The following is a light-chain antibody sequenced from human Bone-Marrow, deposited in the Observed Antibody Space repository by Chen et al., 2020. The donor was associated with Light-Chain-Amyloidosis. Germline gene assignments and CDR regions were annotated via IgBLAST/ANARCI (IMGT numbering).Light chain of an antibody. CDR1: EVGDRY. V-gene: IGLV3-1*01. J-gene: IGLJ2*01. CDR2: RDK. CDR3: QAWDSPRRTVV. Sequence: SYELTQPPSVSVSPGQTATITCSGDEVGDRYVSWYQQKTGQSPVLVINRDKKRPSGIPERFSGSNSGNTATLTISGTQAMDEADYYCQAWDSPRRTVVFGGGTKLTVV.